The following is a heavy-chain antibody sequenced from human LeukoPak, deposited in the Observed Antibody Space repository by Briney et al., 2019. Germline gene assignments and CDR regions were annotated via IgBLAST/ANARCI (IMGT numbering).Heavy chain of an antibody. CDR1: GDSISSYY. Sequence: SETLSLTCTVSGDSISSYYCNWIRQPAGKGLEYIGRIYSTGSTNYNPSLKSRVTMSVDTSKNHFSLKLSSVPAADTTVYYCATTTSILAFDIWGQGTMVTVSS. CDR2: IYSTGST. V-gene: IGHV4-4*07. D-gene: IGHD3-3*01. J-gene: IGHJ3*02. CDR3: ATTTSILAFDI.